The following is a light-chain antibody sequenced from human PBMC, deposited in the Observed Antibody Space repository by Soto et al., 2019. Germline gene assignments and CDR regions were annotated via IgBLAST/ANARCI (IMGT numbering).Light chain of an antibody. V-gene: IGKV1-39*01. CDR1: QGISSY. CDR2: AAS. Sequence: IQMSQSPSSLSASVGDRVTITFRASQGISSYLNWYQQKPGKAPKLLIYAASSLQSGVPSRFSGSGSGTDFTLTISSLQPEDFATYYCQQSYSTPHTFGQGTRLEI. CDR3: QQSYSTPHT. J-gene: IGKJ5*01.